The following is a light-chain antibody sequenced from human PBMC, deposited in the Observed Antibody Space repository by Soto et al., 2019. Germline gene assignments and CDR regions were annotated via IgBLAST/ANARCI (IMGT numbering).Light chain of an antibody. J-gene: IGKJ1*01. Sequence: DIQMTQSPSSLSAPVGDRVTITCRASQSISSYLNWYQQKPGKAPKLLIYAASSLQSGVPSRFSGSGSGTDFTLTISSLQPEDFATYYCQQSYSTPRVTFGQGTKVEIK. CDR2: AAS. V-gene: IGKV1-39*01. CDR1: QSISSY. CDR3: QQSYSTPRVT.